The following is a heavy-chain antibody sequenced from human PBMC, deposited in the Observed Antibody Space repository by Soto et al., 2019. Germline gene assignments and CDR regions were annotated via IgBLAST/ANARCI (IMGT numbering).Heavy chain of an antibody. Sequence: GGSLRLSCAASGFTFSSYSMNWVRQAPGKGLEWVSYISSSSSTIYYADSVKGRFTISRDNAKNSLYLQMNSLRDEDTAVYYCARDLPRAFVDTAMVRSSALTFDYWGQGTLVTVSS. CDR3: ARDLPRAFVDTAMVRSSALTFDY. CDR2: ISSSSSTI. V-gene: IGHV3-48*02. J-gene: IGHJ4*02. CDR1: GFTFSSYS. D-gene: IGHD5-18*01.